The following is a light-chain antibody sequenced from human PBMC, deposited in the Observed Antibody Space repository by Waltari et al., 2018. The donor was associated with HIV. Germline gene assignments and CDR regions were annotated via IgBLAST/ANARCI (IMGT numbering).Light chain of an antibody. Sequence: DIILTQSPDSLAVSLGERATINCKSSHSVLYSSNTKNFLGWYQQKPGQPPKLLIYWASTRKSGVPDRVSGSGSGTNFTLTISSLQAEDVAVYYCHQYYTFHTFGQGTKLEIK. CDR1: HSVLYSSNTKNF. J-gene: IGKJ2*01. CDR3: HQYYTFHT. V-gene: IGKV4-1*01. CDR2: WAS.